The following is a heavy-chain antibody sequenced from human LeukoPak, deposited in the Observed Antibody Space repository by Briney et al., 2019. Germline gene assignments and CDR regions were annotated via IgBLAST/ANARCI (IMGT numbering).Heavy chain of an antibody. CDR2: INPNSGGT. CDR1: GYTFTGYY. D-gene: IGHD6-19*01. J-gene: IGHJ5*02. V-gene: IGHV1-2*02. Sequence: ASVKVSCKASGYTFTGYYMHWVRQAPGQGLEWMGWINPNSGGTNYAQRFQGRVTMTRDTSISTAYMELSRLRSGDTAVYYCARVVAVTPFWWFDPWGQGTLVTVSS. CDR3: ARVVAVTPFWWFDP.